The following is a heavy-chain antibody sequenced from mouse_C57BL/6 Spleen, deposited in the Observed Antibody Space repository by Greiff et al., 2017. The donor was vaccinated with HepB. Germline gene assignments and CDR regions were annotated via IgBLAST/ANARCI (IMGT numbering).Heavy chain of an antibody. CDR3: ARGITTVVAHYWYFDV. Sequence: VQLQQSGPGLVKPSQSLSLTCSVPGYSITSGYYWNWIRQFPGNKLEWMGYISYDGSNNYNPSLKNRISITRDTSKNQFVLKLNSVTTEDTATYYCARGITTVVAHYWYFDVWGTGTTVTVSS. V-gene: IGHV3-6*01. CDR1: GYSITSGYY. CDR2: ISYDGSN. D-gene: IGHD1-1*01. J-gene: IGHJ1*03.